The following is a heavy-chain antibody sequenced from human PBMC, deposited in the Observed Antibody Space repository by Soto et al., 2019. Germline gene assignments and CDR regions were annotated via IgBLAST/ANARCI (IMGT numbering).Heavy chain of an antibody. CDR2: IYPGDFDT. Sequence: GESLKIACRVSGDSFTTYWIAWVRQMPGKGLELMGIIYPGDFDTRYSPSFQGQVTISVDKSINTAYLQWNRLKASDSAMYYCARKHSRGDFNWLDXWGQGTLVTVS. D-gene: IGHD3-22*01. V-gene: IGHV5-51*01. CDR1: GDSFTTYW. CDR3: ARKHSRGDFNWLDX. J-gene: IGHJ5*02.